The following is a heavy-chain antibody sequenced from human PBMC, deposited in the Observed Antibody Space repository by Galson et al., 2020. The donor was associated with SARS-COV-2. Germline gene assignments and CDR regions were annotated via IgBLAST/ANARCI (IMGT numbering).Heavy chain of an antibody. CDR2: IYPGDSDI. D-gene: IGHD2-15*01. Sequence: GESLKISCKGSGYRFINYWIGWVRQMPGKGLEWMGIIYPGDSDIRYSPSFQGQVTISADKSISTAYVQWTTLEASDTAMYYCARSECSAASGSFDFWGQGTLVSVSS. CDR3: ARSECSAASGSFDF. V-gene: IGHV5-51*01. J-gene: IGHJ4*02. CDR1: GYRFINYW.